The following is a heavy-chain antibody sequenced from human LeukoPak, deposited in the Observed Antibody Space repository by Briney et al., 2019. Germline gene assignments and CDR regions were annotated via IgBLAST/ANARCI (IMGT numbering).Heavy chain of an antibody. CDR3: ARGWVAAKRVYYFDY. J-gene: IGHJ4*02. D-gene: IGHD2-15*01. V-gene: IGHV4-34*01. CDR2: INHRGST. Sequence: SETLSLTCAVYGGSVSGYYWSWIRQPPGKGREWIGEINHRGSTNYNPPLKSRVTISVDTSKNQFSLKLSSVTAADTAVYYCARGWVAAKRVYYFDYWGQGTLVTVSS. CDR1: GGSVSGYY.